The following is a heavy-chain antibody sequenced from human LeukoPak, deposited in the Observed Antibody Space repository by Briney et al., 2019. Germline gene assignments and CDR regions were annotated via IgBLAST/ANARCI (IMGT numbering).Heavy chain of an antibody. D-gene: IGHD3-9*01. CDR3: ARGGTYYDILTGYRYFDY. CDR2: IYYSGST. J-gene: IGHJ4*02. CDR1: GGSISSYY. V-gene: IGHV4-59*12. Sequence: PSETLSLTCTVSGGSISSYYWSWIRQPPGKGLEWIGYIYYSGSTNYNPSLKSRVTISVDTSKNQFSLKLSSVTAADTAVYYCARGGTYYDILTGYRYFDYWGQGTLVTVSS.